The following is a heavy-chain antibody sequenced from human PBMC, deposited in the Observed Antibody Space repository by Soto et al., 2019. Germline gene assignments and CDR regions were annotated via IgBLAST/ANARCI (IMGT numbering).Heavy chain of an antibody. J-gene: IGHJ5*02. CDR1: GGTFSSYA. Sequence: SVQVSCKASGGTFSSYAITWVRQAPGQGLERMGGIIPIFGTANYAQKFQTRVTITADEATSTAYMELSSLRCEDTAVYYCARDRGPSSGYYPYWFDPWGQGTLVTVSS. CDR3: ARDRGPSSGYYPYWFDP. V-gene: IGHV1-69*13. D-gene: IGHD3-22*01. CDR2: IIPIFGTA.